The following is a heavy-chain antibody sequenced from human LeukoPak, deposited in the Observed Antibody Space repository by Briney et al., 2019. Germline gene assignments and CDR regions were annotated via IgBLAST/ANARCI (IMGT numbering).Heavy chain of an antibody. D-gene: IGHD2-15*01. J-gene: IGHJ4*02. V-gene: IGHV3-33*01. Sequence: GGSLRLSCAASGFTFSSYGMHWVRQVPGKGLEWVAVIWYDGSNKYYADSVKGRFTISRDNSKNTLYLQMNSLRAEDTAVYYCARGVLYCSGGSCQNYFDYWGQGTLVTVSS. CDR1: GFTFSSYG. CDR2: IWYDGSNK. CDR3: ARGVLYCSGGSCQNYFDY.